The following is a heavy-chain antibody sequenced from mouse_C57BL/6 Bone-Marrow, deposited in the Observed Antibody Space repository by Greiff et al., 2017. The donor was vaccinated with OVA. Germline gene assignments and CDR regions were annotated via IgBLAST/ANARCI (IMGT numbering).Heavy chain of an antibody. Sequence: VQLQQSGTVLARPGASVKMSCKTSGYTFTSYWMHWVKQRPGQGLEWIGAIYPGNSDTSYNQKFKGKAKLTAVTSASTAYMELSSLTNEDYAVYYCTRTTYDFYAMDYWGQGTSVTVSS. V-gene: IGHV1-5*01. J-gene: IGHJ4*01. D-gene: IGHD2-3*01. CDR1: GYTFTSYW. CDR2: IYPGNSDT. CDR3: TRTTYDFYAMDY.